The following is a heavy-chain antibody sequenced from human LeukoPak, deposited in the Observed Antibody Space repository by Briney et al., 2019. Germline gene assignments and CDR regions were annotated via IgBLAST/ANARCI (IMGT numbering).Heavy chain of an antibody. Sequence: SETLSLTCTVSGGSISRYYWGWIGQPPGKGLEWIAYIYYTGSANYNPSLKSRVTISVDTSKNQFSLKLSSVTAADTAVYYCARGVVPAAMEGLFDYWGQGTLVTVSS. D-gene: IGHD2-2*01. CDR2: IYYTGSA. CDR3: ARGVVPAAMEGLFDY. V-gene: IGHV4-59*01. J-gene: IGHJ4*02. CDR1: GGSISRYY.